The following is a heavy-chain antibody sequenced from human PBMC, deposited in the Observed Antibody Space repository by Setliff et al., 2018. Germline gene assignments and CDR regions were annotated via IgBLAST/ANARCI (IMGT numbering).Heavy chain of an antibody. CDR3: ARASRFGTTVYRGSYYMDV. V-gene: IGHV7-4-1*02. CDR2: INTNTGNP. Sequence: GASVKVSCKTSGYTFTTYAISWMRQAPGQGLEWMGWINTNTGNPSYAQDFTGRFVFSLDTSVSTAYLQISSLKAEDTAVYYCARASRFGTTVYRGSYYMDVWGRGTTVTV. J-gene: IGHJ6*03. D-gene: IGHD4-4*01. CDR1: GYTFTTYA.